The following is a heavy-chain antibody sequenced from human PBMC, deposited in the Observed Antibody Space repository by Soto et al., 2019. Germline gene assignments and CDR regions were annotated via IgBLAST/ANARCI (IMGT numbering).Heavy chain of an antibody. V-gene: IGHV4-30-2*01. J-gene: IGHJ4*02. CDR3: ARAGGLGAVAVDY. D-gene: IGHD6-19*01. Sequence: QLQLQESGSGLVKPSQTLSLTCAVSGGSISSGGYSWSWIRQPPGKGLEWIGYIYHGSTYYNPSLKSRVTXPXDXXKNQFSLKLSSVTAADTAVYYCARAGGLGAVAVDYWGQGTLVTVSS. CDR2: IYHGST. CDR1: GGSISSGGYS.